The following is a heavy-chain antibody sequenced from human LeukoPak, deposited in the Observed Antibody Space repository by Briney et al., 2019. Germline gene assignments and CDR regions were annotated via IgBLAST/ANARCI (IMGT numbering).Heavy chain of an antibody. Sequence: GGSLRLSCAASGFTLSDYYMNWIRQAPGKGLEWLSYISSSGSTIYYADSVKGRFTISRDNAKNSLYLQMNSLRAEDTAVYYCARNPWRTGTIPDWGQGTLVTVSS. V-gene: IGHV3-11*01. D-gene: IGHD3-10*01. J-gene: IGHJ4*02. CDR2: ISSSGSTI. CDR3: ARNPWRTGTIPD. CDR1: GFTLSDYY.